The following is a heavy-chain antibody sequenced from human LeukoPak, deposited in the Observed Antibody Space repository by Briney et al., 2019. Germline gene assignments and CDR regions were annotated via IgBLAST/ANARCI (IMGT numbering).Heavy chain of an antibody. CDR1: GFTFSSYA. D-gene: IGHD2-2*01. CDR3: ARDARLGYCSSTSCYAYYFDY. J-gene: IGHJ4*02. V-gene: IGHV3-30*04. Sequence: GRSLRLSCAASGFTFSSYAMHWARQAPGKGLEWVAVISYDGSKYYADSVKGRFTISRDNSKNTLYLQMNSLRAEDTAVYYCARDARLGYCSSTSCYAYYFDYWGQGTLVTVSS. CDR2: ISYDGSK.